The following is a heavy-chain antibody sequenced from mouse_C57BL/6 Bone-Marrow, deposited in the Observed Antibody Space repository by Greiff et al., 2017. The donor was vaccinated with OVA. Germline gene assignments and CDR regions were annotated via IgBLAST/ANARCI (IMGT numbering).Heavy chain of an antibody. CDR3: TRGGGFFAY. D-gene: IGHD1-1*02. V-gene: IGHV5-9-1*02. Sequence: EVQVVESGEGLVKPGGSLKLSCAASGFTFSSYAMSWVRQTPEKRLEWVAYISSGGDYIYYADTVKGRFTISRDNARNTLYLQMSSLKAEDTAMYYCTRGGGFFAYWGQGTLVTVSA. J-gene: IGHJ3*01. CDR1: GFTFSSYA. CDR2: ISSGGDYI.